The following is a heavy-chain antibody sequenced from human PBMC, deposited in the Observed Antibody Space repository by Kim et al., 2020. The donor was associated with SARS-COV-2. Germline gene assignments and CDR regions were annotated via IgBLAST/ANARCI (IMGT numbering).Heavy chain of an antibody. Sequence: ASVKVSCKASGYTFTSYGISWVRQAPGQGLEWMGWISAYNGNTNYAQKLQGRVTMTTDTSTSTAYMELRSLRSDDTAVYYCARAYLYVWGSYRPHWYFDLWGRGTLVTVSS. D-gene: IGHD3-16*02. CDR1: GYTFTSYG. CDR2: ISAYNGNT. V-gene: IGHV1-18*01. J-gene: IGHJ2*01. CDR3: ARAYLYVWGSYRPHWYFDL.